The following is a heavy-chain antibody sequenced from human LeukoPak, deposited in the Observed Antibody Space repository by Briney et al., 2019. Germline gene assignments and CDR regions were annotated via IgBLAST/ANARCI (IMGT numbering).Heavy chain of an antibody. D-gene: IGHD2-15*01. Sequence: SETLSLTCAVYGGSFSGYYWSWIRQPPGKGLEWIGEINHSGSTNYNPSLKSRVTISVDTSENQFSLKLSSVTAADTAVYYCARGNYWQSRAFDIWGQGTMVTVSS. CDR3: ARGNYWQSRAFDI. J-gene: IGHJ3*02. CDR2: INHSGST. CDR1: GGSFSGYY. V-gene: IGHV4-34*01.